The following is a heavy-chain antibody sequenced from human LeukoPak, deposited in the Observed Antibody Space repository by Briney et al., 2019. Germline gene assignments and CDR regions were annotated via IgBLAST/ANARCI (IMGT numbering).Heavy chain of an antibody. CDR1: GFAFSDYY. V-gene: IGHV3-11*01. CDR3: AQRGYSSGWSPFDY. CDR2: ISSSGSTI. J-gene: IGHJ4*02. D-gene: IGHD6-19*01. Sequence: GGSLRLSCAASGFAFSDYYMSWIRQAPGKGLEWVSYISSSGSTIYYADSVKGRFTISRDNAKNSLYLQMNSLRAEDTAVYYCAQRGYSSGWSPFDYWGQGTLVTVSS.